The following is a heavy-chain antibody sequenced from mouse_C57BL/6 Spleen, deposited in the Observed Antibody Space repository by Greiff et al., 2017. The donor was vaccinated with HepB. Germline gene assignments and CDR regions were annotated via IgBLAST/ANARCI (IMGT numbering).Heavy chain of an antibody. CDR1: GYAFTNYL. J-gene: IGHJ2*01. CDR3: ARFPYYYGSSYLDY. Sequence: QVQLKESGAELVRPGTSVKVSCKASGYAFTNYLIEWVKQRPGQGLEWIGVINPGSGGTNYNEKFKGKATLTADKSSSTAYMQLSSLTSEDSAVYFCARFPYYYGSSYLDYWGQGTTLTVSS. CDR2: INPGSGGT. D-gene: IGHD1-1*01. V-gene: IGHV1-54*01.